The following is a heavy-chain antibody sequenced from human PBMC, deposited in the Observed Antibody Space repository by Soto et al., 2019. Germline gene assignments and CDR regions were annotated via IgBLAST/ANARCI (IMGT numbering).Heavy chain of an antibody. CDR2: IYWDDDK. CDR3: AHRDYGDPEVHFDY. CDR1: GISLSTSGVG. V-gene: IGHV2-5*02. Sequence: QITLKESGPTLVKPTQTLTLTCTFSGISLSTSGVGVGWIRQPPGKALEWLALIYWDDDKRYSPSLKSRLTTTKDTSKNQVVLTTTNMDPVDTATYYCAHRDYGDPEVHFDYWGQGTLVTVSS. J-gene: IGHJ4*02. D-gene: IGHD4-17*01.